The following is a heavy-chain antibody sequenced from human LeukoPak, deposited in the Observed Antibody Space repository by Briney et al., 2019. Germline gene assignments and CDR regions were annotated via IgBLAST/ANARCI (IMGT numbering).Heavy chain of an antibody. Sequence: GRSLRLSCAASGFNFGDYAMHWVRQPPGKGLEWVSGIGWNSGSVGYAEPVKGRFTTSRDNTKNFLYLEMSSLSPEDTALYYCAREEHNSGWSPLGAWGQGTLVTVSS. CDR1: GFNFGDYA. CDR2: IGWNSGSV. V-gene: IGHV3-9*01. D-gene: IGHD6-19*01. J-gene: IGHJ5*02. CDR3: AREEHNSGWSPLGA.